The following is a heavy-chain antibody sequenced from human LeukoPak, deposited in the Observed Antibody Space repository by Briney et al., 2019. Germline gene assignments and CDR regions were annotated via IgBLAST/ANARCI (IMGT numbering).Heavy chain of an antibody. CDR1: GGSISSGRYY. CDR2: IYTSGST. Sequence: SETLSLTCTVSGGSISSGRYYWSWIRQPAGKGLEWIGRIYTSGSTNYNPSLKSRVTISVDTSKNQFSLKLSSVTAADTAVYYCARDYDFWSGYSGYYYYYMDVWGKGTTVTVSS. D-gene: IGHD3-3*01. CDR3: ARDYDFWSGYSGYYYYYMDV. V-gene: IGHV4-61*02. J-gene: IGHJ6*03.